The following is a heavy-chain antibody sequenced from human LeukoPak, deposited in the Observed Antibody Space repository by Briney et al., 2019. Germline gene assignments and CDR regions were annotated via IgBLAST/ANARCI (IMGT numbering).Heavy chain of an antibody. J-gene: IGHJ5*02. CDR2: IYTSGST. Sequence: SETLSLTCTVSGGSISSYYWSWIRQPAGKGLEWIGRIYTSGSTNYNPSLKSRVTMSVDTSKNQFSLKLSSVTAADTAVYYCARDRAEVLRSIPGWFDPWGQGTLVTVSS. V-gene: IGHV4-4*07. CDR3: ARDRAEVLRSIPGWFDP. CDR1: GGSISSYY. D-gene: IGHD3-3*01.